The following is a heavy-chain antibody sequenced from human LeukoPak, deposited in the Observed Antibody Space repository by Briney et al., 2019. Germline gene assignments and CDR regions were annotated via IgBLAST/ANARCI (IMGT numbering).Heavy chain of an antibody. CDR2: IVGNGITI. J-gene: IGHJ4*02. CDR3: VRKLTGTTFFDY. CDR1: GFTFSSYD. Sequence: GGSLRLSCAASGFTFSSYDLNWVRQAPGKGLEWVSYIVGNGITIYYADSVKGRFTISRDNAKNSLHLQMNSLRAEDTAVYYCVRKLTGTTFFDYWGQGTLVTVSS. D-gene: IGHD1-1*01. V-gene: IGHV3-48*03.